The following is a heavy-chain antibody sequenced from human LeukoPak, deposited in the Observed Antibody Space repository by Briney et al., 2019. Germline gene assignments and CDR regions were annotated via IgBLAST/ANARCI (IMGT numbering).Heavy chain of an antibody. V-gene: IGHV1-18*01. CDR1: GYTFTSYG. D-gene: IGHD3-22*01. Sequence: GASVKVSCKASGYTFTSYGISWVRQAPGQGLEWMGWISAYNGTTNYAQKLQARVTMTTDTSTSTAYMELRSLRSDDTAVYYCARDPAYYYDSSGYEFDYWGQGTLVTVSS. CDR2: ISAYNGTT. CDR3: ARDPAYYYDSSGYEFDY. J-gene: IGHJ4*02.